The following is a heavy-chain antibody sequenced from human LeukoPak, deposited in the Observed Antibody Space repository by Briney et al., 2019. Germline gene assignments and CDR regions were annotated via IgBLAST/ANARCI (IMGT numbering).Heavy chain of an antibody. CDR3: ARIPLTGYAPISGYFDY. Sequence: PSETLSLTCTVSGGSISSSSYYWGWIRQPPGKGLEWIGSIYSSGSTYYNPSLKSRVTISINTSKNQFSLKLNSVTAADTAVYYCARIPLTGYAPISGYFDYWGQGTLVTVSS. CDR1: GGSISSSSYY. CDR2: IYSSGST. V-gene: IGHV4-39*07. J-gene: IGHJ4*02. D-gene: IGHD3-9*01.